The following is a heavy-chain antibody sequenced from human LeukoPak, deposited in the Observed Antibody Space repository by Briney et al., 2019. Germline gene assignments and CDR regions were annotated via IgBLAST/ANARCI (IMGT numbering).Heavy chain of an antibody. D-gene: IGHD1-26*01. CDR3: AREGGSYSVNWFDP. CDR1: GYTFTSYG. CDR2: ISAYNGNT. J-gene: IGHJ5*02. V-gene: IGHV1-18*01. Sequence: ASVTVSCKASGYTFTSYGISWVRQAPGQGLEWMGWISAYNGNTNYAQKLQGRVTITADESTSTAYMELSSLRSEDTAVYYCAREGGSYSVNWFDPWGQGTLVTVSS.